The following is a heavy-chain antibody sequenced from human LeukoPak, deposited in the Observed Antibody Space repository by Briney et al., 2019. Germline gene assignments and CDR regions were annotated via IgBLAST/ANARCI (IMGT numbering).Heavy chain of an antibody. CDR1: GCSISGHY. J-gene: IGHJ6*02. V-gene: IGHV4-59*11. Sequence: SETLSLTCSLSGCSISGHYWTWIRQPPGKGLEWIGQIHYSGRPDYNPSLKSRITLSVDTSKNQISLKFSSVTAADTAVYYCARFGVDYDMDVWGQGTTVTVSS. D-gene: IGHD3-3*01. CDR3: ARFGVDYDMDV. CDR2: IHYSGRP.